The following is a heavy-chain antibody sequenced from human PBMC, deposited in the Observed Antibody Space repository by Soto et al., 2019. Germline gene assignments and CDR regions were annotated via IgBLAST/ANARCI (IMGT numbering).Heavy chain of an antibody. Sequence: SGPTLVNPTQTLTLTCTFSGFSLTTGGVGVGWIRQPPGRSLEWLAVIYWNDDRRRSPSLESRLTITKDTSKNQVVLTMTNMDPVDTATYYCIYRRASWDYQGLDVWGQGTRVTVSS. V-gene: IGHV2-5*01. D-gene: IGHD2-21*01. CDR3: IYRRASWDYQGLDV. CDR2: IYWNDDR. J-gene: IGHJ6*02. CDR1: GFSLTTGGVG.